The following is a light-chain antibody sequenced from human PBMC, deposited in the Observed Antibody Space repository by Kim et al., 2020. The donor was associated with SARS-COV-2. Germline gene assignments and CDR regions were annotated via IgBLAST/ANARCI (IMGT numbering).Light chain of an antibody. CDR2: EDR. V-gene: IGLV3-1*01. CDR1: KLGNKY. Sequence: SYELTQPPSVSVSPGQTASIPCSGEKLGNKYACWYQQKPGQSPVLVIYEDRKRPSGIPERFSGSNSGNTATLTISGTQTMDEADYYCQAWDSSTVVFGGGTQLTVL. J-gene: IGLJ2*01. CDR3: QAWDSSTVV.